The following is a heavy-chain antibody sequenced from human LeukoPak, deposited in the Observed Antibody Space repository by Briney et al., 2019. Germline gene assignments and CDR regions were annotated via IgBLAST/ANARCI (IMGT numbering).Heavy chain of an antibody. Sequence: GESLKISCKGSGYSFTSYWIGWVRQMPGKGLEWMGIIYPGDSDTRYSPPFQGQVTISADKSISTAYLQWSSLKASDTAMYYCARHAITARVSDNWFDPWGQGTLVTVSS. J-gene: IGHJ5*02. D-gene: IGHD5-12*01. CDR2: IYPGDSDT. V-gene: IGHV5-51*01. CDR3: ARHAITARVSDNWFDP. CDR1: GYSFTSYW.